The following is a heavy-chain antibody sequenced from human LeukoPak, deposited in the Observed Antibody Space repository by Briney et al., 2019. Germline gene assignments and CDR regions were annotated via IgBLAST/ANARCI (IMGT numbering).Heavy chain of an antibody. CDR3: ARGAATPWNYYYGMDV. D-gene: IGHD2-15*01. CDR2: IIPIFGTA. J-gene: IGHJ6*02. V-gene: IGHV1-69*13. CDR1: GGTFSSYA. Sequence: SVKVSCMASGGTFSSYAISWVRQAPGQGLEWMGGIIPIFGTANYAQKFQGRVTITADESTSTAYMELSSLRSEDTAVYYCARGAATPWNYYYGMDVWGQGTTVTVSS.